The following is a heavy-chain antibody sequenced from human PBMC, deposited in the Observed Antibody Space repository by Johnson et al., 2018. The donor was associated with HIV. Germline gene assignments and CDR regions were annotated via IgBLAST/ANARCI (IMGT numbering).Heavy chain of an antibody. CDR2: IRYDGSNK. D-gene: IGHD2-15*01. CDR1: GFTFSSYG. Sequence: QVLLVESGGGVVQPGRSLRLSCVASGFTFSSYGIHWVRQAPGKGLEWVAFIRYDGSNKYYADSVKGRFTISRDNSKNTLYLQMNSLRAEDTAVYYCAKDREPIVVVVAAIDAFDIWGQGTMVTVSS. J-gene: IGHJ3*02. V-gene: IGHV3-30*02. CDR3: AKDREPIVVVVAAIDAFDI.